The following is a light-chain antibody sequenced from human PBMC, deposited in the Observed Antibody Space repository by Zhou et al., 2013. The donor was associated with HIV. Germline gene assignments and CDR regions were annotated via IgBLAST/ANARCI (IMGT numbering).Light chain of an antibody. V-gene: IGKV3-15*01. Sequence: DIVLRQSPAILSLSPGERATLSCRASQSFSGYLAWYQQKPGQAPRLLIYGASNRATGIPPRFSGSGSGAEFTLIISSLQSEDFAVYYCQQYNDWPYTFGQGTKVEIK. CDR1: QSFSGY. CDR3: QQYNDWPYT. J-gene: IGKJ2*01. CDR2: GAS.